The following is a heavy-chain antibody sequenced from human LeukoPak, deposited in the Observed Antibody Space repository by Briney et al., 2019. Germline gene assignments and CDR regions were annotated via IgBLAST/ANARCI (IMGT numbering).Heavy chain of an antibody. CDR3: ARDSLLAYCGGDCSSYYYYGMDV. CDR2: IYYSGST. CDR1: GGSISSSSYY. Sequence: SETLSLTCTVSGGSISSSSYYWGWIRQPPGKGLEWIASIYYSGSTYYNPSLKSRVTISVDTSKNQFSLKLSSVTAADTAVYYCARDSLLAYCGGDCSSYYYYGMDVWGQGTTVTVSS. D-gene: IGHD2-21*02. J-gene: IGHJ6*02. V-gene: IGHV4-39*02.